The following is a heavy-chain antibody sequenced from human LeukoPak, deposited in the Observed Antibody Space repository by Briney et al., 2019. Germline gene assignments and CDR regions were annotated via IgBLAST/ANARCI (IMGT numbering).Heavy chain of an antibody. Sequence: PGGSLRLSCAASGFTFSSYAMHWVRQAPGKGLEWVAVISYDGSNKYYADSVKGRFTISRDNSKNTLYLQMSSLRAEDTAVYYCAKDRPIMHFDPWGQGTLVTVSS. CDR2: ISYDGSNK. CDR1: GFTFSSYA. J-gene: IGHJ5*01. CDR3: AKDRPIMHFDP. V-gene: IGHV3-30-3*01. D-gene: IGHD2-8*01.